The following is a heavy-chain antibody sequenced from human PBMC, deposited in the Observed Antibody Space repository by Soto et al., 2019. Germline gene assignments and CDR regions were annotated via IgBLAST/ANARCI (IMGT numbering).Heavy chain of an antibody. J-gene: IGHJ4*02. CDR2: INPNSGDT. CDR1: GYTFIGYY. CDR3: ARARTNYYNTSDYDI. Sequence: ASVKVSCKASGYTFIGYYMHWVRQAPGQGLEWMGWINPNSGDTNYAQKFQGRVTMTRDTSISTAYTELSRLRFDDTAVYYCARARTNYYNTSDYDIWGQGTLVTVSS. V-gene: IGHV1-2*02. D-gene: IGHD3-22*01.